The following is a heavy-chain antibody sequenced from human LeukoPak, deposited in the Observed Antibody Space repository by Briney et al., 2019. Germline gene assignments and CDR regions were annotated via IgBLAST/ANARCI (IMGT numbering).Heavy chain of an antibody. J-gene: IGHJ4*02. CDR1: GGTFTSYA. CDR2: IIPIFGTA. Sequence: SVKVSCKASGGTFTSYAISWVRQAPGQGLEWMGGIIPIFGTANYAQKFQGRVTITADESTSTAYMELSSLRSEDTAVYYCARESADSSGWYYWGQGTLVTVSS. CDR3: ARESADSSGWYY. D-gene: IGHD6-19*01. V-gene: IGHV1-69*13.